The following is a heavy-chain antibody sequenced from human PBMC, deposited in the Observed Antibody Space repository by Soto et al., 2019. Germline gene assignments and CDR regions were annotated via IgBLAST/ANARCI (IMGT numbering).Heavy chain of an antibody. V-gene: IGHV3-30*18. Sequence: QVQLVESGGGVVQPGRSLRLSCAASGFTLSSYGMHWVRQAPGKGLGWVAVISYDGSNKYYADSVKGRFTISRDNSKNTLYLQMNSLRAEDTAVYYCAKAALEYSSHWHWFDPWGQGTLVTVSS. D-gene: IGHD6-6*01. CDR1: GFTLSSYG. CDR2: ISYDGSNK. J-gene: IGHJ5*02. CDR3: AKAALEYSSHWHWFDP.